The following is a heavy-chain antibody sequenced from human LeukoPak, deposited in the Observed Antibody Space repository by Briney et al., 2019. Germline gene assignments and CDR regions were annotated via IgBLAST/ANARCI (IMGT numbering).Heavy chain of an antibody. Sequence: GESLKISCKAFGYTFNTFWIDWVRQVPGKGLEWMGTIYPGDSDARYNPSFEGHITFSADKSITTAYLQWSSLKASDTAMYYCARQYMVRGVARWFDPWGQGTLVTVSS. J-gene: IGHJ5*02. CDR2: IYPGDSDA. V-gene: IGHV5-51*01. D-gene: IGHD3-10*01. CDR3: ARQYMVRGVARWFDP. CDR1: GYTFNTFW.